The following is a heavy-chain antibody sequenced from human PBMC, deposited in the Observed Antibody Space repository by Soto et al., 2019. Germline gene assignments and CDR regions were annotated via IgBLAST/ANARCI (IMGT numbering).Heavy chain of an antibody. D-gene: IGHD3-16*01. CDR2: INPNGGST. V-gene: IGHV1-46*01. Sequence: QVRLVQSGAEVKAPGASVKVSCKAPGDTFTSYYMHWVRQAPGHGLEWMGVINPNGGSTRFAQTYQGRVTMTRETSTSTVYMALRGLTYEDTSVYYCVRSSGGVYGIIIAGTNWFAPWGQGTLVTVSS. CDR3: VRSSGGVYGIIIAGTNWFAP. CDR1: GDTFTSYY. J-gene: IGHJ5*02.